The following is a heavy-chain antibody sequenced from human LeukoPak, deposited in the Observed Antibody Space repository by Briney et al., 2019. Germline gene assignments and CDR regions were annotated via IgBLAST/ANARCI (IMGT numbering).Heavy chain of an antibody. CDR2: IYYSGST. Sequence: TLSLTCTVPGGSISSYYWSWIRQPPGKGLEWIGYIYYSGSTNYNPSLKSRVTISVDTSKNQFSLKLSSVTAADTAVYYCARWLGVITYYYFDYWGQGTLVTVSS. D-gene: IGHD3-22*01. J-gene: IGHJ4*02. V-gene: IGHV4-59*01. CDR3: ARWLGVITYYYFDY. CDR1: GGSISSYY.